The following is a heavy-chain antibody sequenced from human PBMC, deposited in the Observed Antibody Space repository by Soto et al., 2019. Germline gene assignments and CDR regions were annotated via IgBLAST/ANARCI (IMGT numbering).Heavy chain of an antibody. D-gene: IGHD3-22*01. CDR2: VKSKTDGGTT. Sequence: GGSLRLSCAAPGFTFSNAWINWVRQTPGKGLEWVGRVKSKTDGGTTDFAAPVKGRFAISRDDSKNMVYLEMNSLKTEDTAIYYCTTDSYITSIIVRFDYWGHGTLVTVSS. V-gene: IGHV3-15*07. CDR3: TTDSYITSIIVRFDY. CDR1: GFTFSNAW. J-gene: IGHJ4*01.